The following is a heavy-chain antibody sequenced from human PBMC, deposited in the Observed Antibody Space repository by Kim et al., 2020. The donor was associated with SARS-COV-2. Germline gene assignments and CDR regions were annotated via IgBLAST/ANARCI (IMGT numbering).Heavy chain of an antibody. CDR2: ISGSGGST. D-gene: IGHD2-21*01. Sequence: GGSLRLSCAASGFTFSSYAMSWVRQAPGKGLEWVSAISGSGGSTYYADSVKGRFTISRDNSKNTLYLQMNSLRAEDTAVYYCAKPPLGHIVVVIATQDWGQGTLVTVSS. CDR1: GFTFSSYA. J-gene: IGHJ4*02. CDR3: AKPPLGHIVVVIATQD. V-gene: IGHV3-23*01.